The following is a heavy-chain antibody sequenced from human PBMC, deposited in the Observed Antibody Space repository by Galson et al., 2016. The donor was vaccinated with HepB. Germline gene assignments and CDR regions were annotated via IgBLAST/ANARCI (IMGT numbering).Heavy chain of an antibody. J-gene: IGHJ4*02. CDR1: GFTFSSYS. Sequence: SLRLSCAVSGFTFSSYSMDWVRQAPGKGLEWVSYITSSSSTIYYADSVKGRFTISRDNAKNSLYLQMNSLRDEDTAVYYCARKSYYGGNSLDQYYFDYWGQGTLVTVSS. CDR2: ITSSSSTI. D-gene: IGHD4-23*01. V-gene: IGHV3-48*02. CDR3: ARKSYYGGNSLDQYYFDY.